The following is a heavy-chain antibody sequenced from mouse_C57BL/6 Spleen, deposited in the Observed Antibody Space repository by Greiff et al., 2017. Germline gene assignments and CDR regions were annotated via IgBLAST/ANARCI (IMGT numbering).Heavy chain of an antibody. V-gene: IGHV1-82*01. CDR3: ARGYLYAMDY. D-gene: IGHD2-2*01. Sequence: VKLQESGPELVKPGASVKISCKASGYAFSSSWMNWVKQRPGKGLEWIGRIYPGDGDTTYNGKFKGKATLTSDKSSSTAYMQLSSLTSEDSAVYFCARGYLYAMDYWGQGTSVTVAS. CDR2: IYPGDGDT. CDR1: GYAFSSSW. J-gene: IGHJ4*01.